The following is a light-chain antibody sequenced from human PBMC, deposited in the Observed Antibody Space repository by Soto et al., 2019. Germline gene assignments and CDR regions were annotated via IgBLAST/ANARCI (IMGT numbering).Light chain of an antibody. CDR3: QQVDSYPYT. Sequence: QLTQSPSSLSASVGDRVTITCRASQGISSHLAWYQQKPGKAPKLLIYAASTLQSGVPSSFSGSGSGTDFTLTISSLQPEDSATYYCQQVDSYPYTFGQGTKVDIK. CDR2: AAS. J-gene: IGKJ2*01. CDR1: QGISSH. V-gene: IGKV1-9*01.